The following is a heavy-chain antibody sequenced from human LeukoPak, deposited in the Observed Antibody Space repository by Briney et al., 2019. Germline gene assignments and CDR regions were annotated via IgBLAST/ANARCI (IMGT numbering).Heavy chain of an antibody. V-gene: IGHV4-59*01. CDR3: ATSTWNDVFDI. CDR1: GGSISSYY. CDR2: IYYSGST. J-gene: IGHJ3*02. Sequence: SETLSLTCTVSGGSISSYYWSWIRQPAGKGLEWIGYIYYSGSTNYNPSLKSRVTISVDTSKNRFSLKVSSVTAADTAVYYCATSTWNDVFDIWGQGTKVTVSS. D-gene: IGHD5/OR15-5a*01.